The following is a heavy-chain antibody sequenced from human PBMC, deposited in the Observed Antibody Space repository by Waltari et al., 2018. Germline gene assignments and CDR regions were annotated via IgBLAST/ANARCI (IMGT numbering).Heavy chain of an antibody. CDR1: GFTFSSYS. J-gene: IGHJ4*02. Sequence: EVQLVESGGGLVKPGGSLRLSCAASGFTFSSYSMNWVRQAPGKGLEWVSSISSSSSYIDYADSVKGRFTISRDNAKNSLYLQMNSLRAEDTAVYYCASYSGSYYAGGVYYWGQGTLVTVSS. CDR3: ASYSGSYYAGGVYY. CDR2: ISSSSSYI. V-gene: IGHV3-21*01. D-gene: IGHD1-26*01.